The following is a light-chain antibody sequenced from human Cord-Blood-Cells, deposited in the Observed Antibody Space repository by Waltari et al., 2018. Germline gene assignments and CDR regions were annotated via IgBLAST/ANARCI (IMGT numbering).Light chain of an antibody. J-gene: IGLJ3*02. CDR3: CSYAGSWV. V-gene: IGLV2-23*01. CDR1: SSDVGSYNL. CDR2: EGS. Sequence: QSALPQPASVSGSPGQSMTISCTGTSSDVGSYNLVSLYQQHPGKAPKLMIYEGSKRPSGVSNRFSGSKSGNTASLTISGLQAEDEADYYCCSYAGSWVFGGGTKLTVL.